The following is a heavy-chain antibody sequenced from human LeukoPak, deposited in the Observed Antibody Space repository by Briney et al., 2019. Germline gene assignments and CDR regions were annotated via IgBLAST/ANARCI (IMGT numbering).Heavy chain of an antibody. Sequence: SGGSLRLSCAASGFTFSSYAMSWVRQAPGKGLEWVSAISGSGGSTYYADSVKGRFTISRDNSKNTLYLQMNSLRAEDTAVYYCAKDQFGSDIVATIDYWGQGTLVTVSS. CDR2: ISGSGGST. D-gene: IGHD5-12*01. J-gene: IGHJ4*02. CDR1: GFTFSSYA. CDR3: AKDQFGSDIVATIDY. V-gene: IGHV3-23*01.